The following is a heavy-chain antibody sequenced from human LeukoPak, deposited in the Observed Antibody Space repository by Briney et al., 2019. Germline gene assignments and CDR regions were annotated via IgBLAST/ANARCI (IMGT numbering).Heavy chain of an antibody. J-gene: IGHJ4*02. D-gene: IGHD2-21*02. CDR3: ARDRGVTRLGS. CDR2: ISYSGST. CDR1: GGSISSSDYY. Sequence: SQTLSLTCTVSGGSISSSDYYWSWIRQPPGKGLEWIGYISYSGSTYYNPSLKSRVTISVDTSKNQCSLKLSSVTAADTAVYYCARDRGVTRLGSWGQGTLVTVSS. V-gene: IGHV4-30-4*01.